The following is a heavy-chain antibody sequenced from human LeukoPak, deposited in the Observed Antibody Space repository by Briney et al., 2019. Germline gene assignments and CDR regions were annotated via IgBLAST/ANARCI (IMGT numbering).Heavy chain of an antibody. CDR3: ARAKTNWNPPDY. V-gene: IGHV4-59*08. Sequence: SETLSLTCTVSVGSITSNFWRWIRQPPGKGLEWIGYISNSGSTSYNPSLKSRVTISGDTSKNQFSLNLNSVTAADTAVYYCARAKTNWNPPDYWGQGTLVTVSS. J-gene: IGHJ4*02. CDR1: VGSITSNF. CDR2: ISNSGST. D-gene: IGHD1-1*01.